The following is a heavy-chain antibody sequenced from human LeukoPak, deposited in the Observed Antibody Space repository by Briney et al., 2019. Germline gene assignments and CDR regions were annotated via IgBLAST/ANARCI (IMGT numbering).Heavy chain of an antibody. CDR3: ARARNWNDFDY. D-gene: IGHD1-1*01. Sequence: GGSLRLSCAASGFTFSSYWMSWVRQAPGKGLEWVANIKKDGSEKYYVDSVKGRFTISRDNAKNSLYLQMNSLRVGDTAVYYCARARNWNDFDYWGQGTLVTVSS. CDR1: GFTFSSYW. CDR2: IKKDGSEK. V-gene: IGHV3-7*03. J-gene: IGHJ4*02.